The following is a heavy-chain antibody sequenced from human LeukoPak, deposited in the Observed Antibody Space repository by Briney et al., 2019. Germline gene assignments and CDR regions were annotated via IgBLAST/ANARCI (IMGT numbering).Heavy chain of an antibody. V-gene: IGHV1-8*01. CDR3: AKVAYDYGDYRPRYFDY. J-gene: IGHJ4*02. CDR2: MNPNSGYT. CDR1: GYTFTSYD. Sequence: ASVKVSCKASGYTFTSYDINWVRQATGQGLEWMGWMNPNSGYTGYAQKFQGRVTMTRNTSISTAYMELSSLRSEDTAVYYCAKVAYDYGDYRPRYFDYWGREPWSPSPQ. D-gene: IGHD4-17*01.